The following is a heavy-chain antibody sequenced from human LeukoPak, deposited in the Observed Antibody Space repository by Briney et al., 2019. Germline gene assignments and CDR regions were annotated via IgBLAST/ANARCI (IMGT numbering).Heavy chain of an antibody. Sequence: GGSLRLSCAASGFTFSSYVMNWVRQAPGKGLEWVSVISGGGGSAYYADSVKGRFTISRDDSKNTLYLQMNSLRAEDTAVYYCAKGGKTLAGQFDYWGQGTLVTVSS. J-gene: IGHJ4*02. CDR3: AKGGKTLAGQFDY. D-gene: IGHD6-19*01. CDR1: GFTFSSYV. CDR2: ISGGGGSA. V-gene: IGHV3-23*01.